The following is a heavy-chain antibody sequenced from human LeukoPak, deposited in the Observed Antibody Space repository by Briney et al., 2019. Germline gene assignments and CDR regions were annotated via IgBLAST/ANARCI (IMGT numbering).Heavy chain of an antibody. CDR1: GGSISSYY. CDR2: IYYSGST. CDR3: ARALYSSGWPQAHWFDP. J-gene: IGHJ5*02. Sequence: PSETLSLTCTVSGGSISSYYWSWIRQPPGKGLEWIGYIYYSGSTNYNPSLKSRVTISVGTSKNQFSLKLSSVTAVDTAVYYCARALYSSGWPQAHWFDPWGQGTLVTVSS. V-gene: IGHV4-59*01. D-gene: IGHD6-19*01.